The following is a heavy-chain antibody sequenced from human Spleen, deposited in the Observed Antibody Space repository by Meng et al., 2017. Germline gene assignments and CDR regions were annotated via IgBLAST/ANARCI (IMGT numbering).Heavy chain of an antibody. Sequence: PSGALSLPCAVYVESFSGSYWSWTRQPPGKGLEWSGEINHSGSTTYNPSRKSRVTISVDTSKNQFSLKLSSVTAADTAVYYCARGLSFWNYYFDYWGQGTLVTVSS. CDR1: VESFSGSY. V-gene: IGHV4-34*01. CDR2: INHSGST. D-gene: IGHD1-7*01. CDR3: ARGLSFWNYYFDY. J-gene: IGHJ4*02.